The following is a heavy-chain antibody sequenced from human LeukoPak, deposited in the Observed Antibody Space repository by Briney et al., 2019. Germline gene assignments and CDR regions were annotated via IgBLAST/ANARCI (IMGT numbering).Heavy chain of an antibody. J-gene: IGHJ6*03. CDR1: GGSFGGYY. Sequence: PSETLSLTCAVYGGSFGGYYWSWIRQPPGKGLEWIGEINHSGSTNYNPSLKSRVTISVDTSKNQFSLKLSSVTAADTAVYYCARGRRRYCSSTSCHYPHYYYYMDVWGKGTTVTVSS. CDR3: ARGRRRYCSSTSCHYPHYYYYMDV. V-gene: IGHV4-34*01. D-gene: IGHD2-2*01. CDR2: INHSGST.